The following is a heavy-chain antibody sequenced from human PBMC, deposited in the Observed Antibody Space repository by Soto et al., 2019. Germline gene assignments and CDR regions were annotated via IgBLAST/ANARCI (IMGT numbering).Heavy chain of an antibody. V-gene: IGHV1-69*01. J-gene: IGHJ4*02. CDR1: GGTFSIYS. CDR3: ARAFRQWLEKAGFDY. CDR2: IIPMFGAP. Sequence: QVQLVQSGAEVKKPGSSVKVSCQASGGTFSIYSINWVRQAPGQGLEWMGGIIPMFGAPNYAQKSQGRVKMTADETMSTADVEVSSLPSADTAVYFCARAFRQWLEKAGFDYWGQGTRVTVSS. D-gene: IGHD6-19*01.